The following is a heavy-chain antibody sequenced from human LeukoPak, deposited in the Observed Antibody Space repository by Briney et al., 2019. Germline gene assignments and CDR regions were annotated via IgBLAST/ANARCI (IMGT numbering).Heavy chain of an antibody. D-gene: IGHD3-16*01. CDR1: GFTFSDAW. J-gene: IGHJ4*02. CDR2: IKSKTDGGTT. Sequence: PGGPLRLSCAASGFTFSDAWMSWVRQAPGKGLEWVGRIKSKTDGGTTGYAAPVKGRFTISRDDSKNTLYLQMNSLKTEDSAVYYCTSGLGDTRGYWGQGTLVTVSS. V-gene: IGHV3-15*01. CDR3: TSGLGDTRGY.